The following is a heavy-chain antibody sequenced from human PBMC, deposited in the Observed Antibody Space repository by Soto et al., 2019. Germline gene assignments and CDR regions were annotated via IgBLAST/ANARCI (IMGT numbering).Heavy chain of an antibody. D-gene: IGHD3-9*01. CDR3: ARASPSYDILTGYYGPYFDY. CDR2: IYSGGST. Sequence: PGGSLRLSCAASGFTVSSNYMSWVRQAPGKGLEWVSVIYSGGSTYYADSVKGRFTISRDNSKNTLYLQMNGLRAEDTAVYYCARASPSYDILTGYYGPYFDYWGQGTLVTVSS. CDR1: GFTVSSNY. V-gene: IGHV3-53*01. J-gene: IGHJ4*02.